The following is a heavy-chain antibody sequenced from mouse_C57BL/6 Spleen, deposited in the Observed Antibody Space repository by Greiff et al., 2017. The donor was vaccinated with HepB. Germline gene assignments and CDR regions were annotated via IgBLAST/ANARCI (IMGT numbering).Heavy chain of an antibody. CDR3: AREGGTVVFDY. J-gene: IGHJ2*01. D-gene: IGHD1-1*01. CDR2: IYPGDGDT. CDR1: GYAFSSSW. V-gene: IGHV1-82*01. Sequence: VQLQESGPELVKPGASVKISCKASGYAFSSSWMNWVKQRPGKGLEWIGRIYPGDGDTNYNGTFKGKATLTAEKSSSTAYMQLSSLTSEDSAVYCCAREGGTVVFDYWGQGTTLTVSS.